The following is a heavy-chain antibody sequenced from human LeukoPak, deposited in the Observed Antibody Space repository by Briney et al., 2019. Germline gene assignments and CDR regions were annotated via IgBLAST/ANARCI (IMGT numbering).Heavy chain of an antibody. Sequence: GGSLRLSCAASGFTFSSYWMSWVRQAPGKGLEWVANIKQDGKGKYYLDSVKGRFTISRDNAKKSLYLQMNSLRAEDTAVYYCARGAIFGVVITRSAFDIWGQGTMVTVSS. CDR2: IKQDGKGK. J-gene: IGHJ3*02. CDR1: GFTFSSYW. V-gene: IGHV3-7*01. CDR3: ARGAIFGVVITRSAFDI. D-gene: IGHD3-3*01.